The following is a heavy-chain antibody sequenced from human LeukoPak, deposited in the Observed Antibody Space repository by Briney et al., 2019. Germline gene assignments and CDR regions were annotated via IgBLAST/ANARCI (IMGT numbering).Heavy chain of an antibody. D-gene: IGHD6-13*01. Sequence: LPGGSLRLSCAASGFAFSGHWMSWVRQAPGKGLEWVANINQDGSEKYYVDSVKGRFTFSRDNAKNSLYLQMNNPRAEDTAVYYCARDGVAAGVYFDCWGQGILVTVSS. J-gene: IGHJ4*02. CDR3: ARDGVAAGVYFDC. CDR2: INQDGSEK. V-gene: IGHV3-7*01. CDR1: GFAFSGHW.